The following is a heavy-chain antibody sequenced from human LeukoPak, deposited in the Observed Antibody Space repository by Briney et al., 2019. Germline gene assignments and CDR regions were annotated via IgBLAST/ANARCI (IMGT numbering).Heavy chain of an antibody. D-gene: IGHD1-7*01. CDR2: IYYSGST. CDR3: ARDNRTNWNYTGGYYFDY. V-gene: IGHV4-59*12. J-gene: IGHJ4*02. CDR1: GGSISSYY. Sequence: PSETLSLTCTVSGGSISSYYWSWIRQPPGKGLEWIGYIYYSGSTYYNPSLKSRVTISVDTSKNQFSLKLSSVTAADTAVYYCARDNRTNWNYTGGYYFDYWGQGTLVTVSS.